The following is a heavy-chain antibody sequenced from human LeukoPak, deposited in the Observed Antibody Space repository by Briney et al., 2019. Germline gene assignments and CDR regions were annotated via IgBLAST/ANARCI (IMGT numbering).Heavy chain of an antibody. D-gene: IGHD6-19*01. J-gene: IGHJ4*02. Sequence: GRSLRLSCAASGFTFDDYAMHWVRQAPGKGLEWVSGISWNSGSIGYADSVKGRFTISRDNAKNSPYLQMNSLRAEDTALYYCAKDISAVAGSFDYRGQGTLVTVSS. CDR1: GFTFDDYA. CDR2: ISWNSGSI. CDR3: AKDISAVAGSFDY. V-gene: IGHV3-9*01.